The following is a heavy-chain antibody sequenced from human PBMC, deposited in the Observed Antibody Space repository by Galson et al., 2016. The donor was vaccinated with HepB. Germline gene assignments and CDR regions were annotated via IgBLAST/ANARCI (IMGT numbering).Heavy chain of an antibody. CDR2: ICDDGRT. V-gene: IGHV4-59*02. CDR1: GASARSYC. J-gene: IGHJ5*02. Sequence: ETLSLTCTVSGASARSYCLNWIRQTPEKGLEWIGYICDDGRTDSNPSLKRRVALSLGASKTHFSLNVTSVTAAETAVYFCARARGHYDLWSDRYTSGLYNWFDPWGQGTLVTVSS. D-gene: IGHD3-3*01. CDR3: ARARGHYDLWSDRYTSGLYNWFDP.